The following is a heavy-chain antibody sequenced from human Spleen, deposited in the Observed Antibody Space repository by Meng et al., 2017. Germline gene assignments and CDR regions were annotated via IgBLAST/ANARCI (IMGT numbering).Heavy chain of an antibody. D-gene: IGHD5-18*01. J-gene: IGHJ4*02. CDR3: ARDYLRGGAGGYSYGYGY. CDR1: GFTFDDYG. Sequence: GESLKISCAASGFTFDDYGMSWVRQIPGKGLEWVSSITWNGGATGYADSVQGRFTISRDYAKNSLYLQMNNLRAEDTALYYCARDYLRGGAGGYSYGYGYWGQGTLVTVSS. V-gene: IGHV3-20*04. CDR2: ITWNGGAT.